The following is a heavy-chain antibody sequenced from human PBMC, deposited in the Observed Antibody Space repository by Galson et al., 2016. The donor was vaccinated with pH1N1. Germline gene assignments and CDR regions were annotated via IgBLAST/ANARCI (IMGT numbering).Heavy chain of an antibody. CDR2: ITTDGTRT. J-gene: IGHJ4*02. CDR1: GFTFSNYW. V-gene: IGHV3-74*03. D-gene: IGHD1-26*01. CDR3: AREPYYPYYLDY. Sequence: SLRLSCAASGFTFSNYWINWVRQVPGTGLVWVSRITTDGTRTTYADSVKGRFVISRDNAKNTLYLQMNSLRAEDTAVYFCAREPYYPYYLDYWGQGTLVTVSS.